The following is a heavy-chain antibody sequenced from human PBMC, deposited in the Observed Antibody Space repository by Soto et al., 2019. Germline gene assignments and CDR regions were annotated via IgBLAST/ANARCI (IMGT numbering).Heavy chain of an antibody. CDR3: AREPKQNYDSSPWNGGFDS. CDR2: IYYTGNN. J-gene: IGHJ4*02. CDR1: DGSMNSDSSY. V-gene: IGHV4-30-4*01. D-gene: IGHD3-22*01. Sequence: TLSLTCRVSDGSMNSDSSYWTWIRQPPGKGLEWVGYIYYTGNNFYNPALKSRVAMSVDPSTNQFSLKLASVTDADTAVYFCAREPKQNYDSSPWNGGFDSWGPGTLVTVSS.